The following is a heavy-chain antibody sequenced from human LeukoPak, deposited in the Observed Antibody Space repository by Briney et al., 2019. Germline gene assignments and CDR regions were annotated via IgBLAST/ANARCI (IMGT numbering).Heavy chain of an antibody. D-gene: IGHD6-13*01. CDR1: GFTFSTYE. CDR3: ASTAAGTSLDY. J-gene: IGHJ4*02. V-gene: IGHV3-48*03. CDR2: ISSSGSTI. Sequence: GGALRLSCAASGFTFSTYEMNWVRQAPGKGLEWVSYISSSGSTIYYADSVKGRFTISRDNAKNSLYLQMNSLRAEDTAVYYCASTAAGTSLDYWGQGTLVTVFS.